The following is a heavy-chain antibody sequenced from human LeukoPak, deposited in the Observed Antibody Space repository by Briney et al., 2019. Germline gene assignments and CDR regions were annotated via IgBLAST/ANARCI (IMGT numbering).Heavy chain of an antibody. Sequence: GGSLRLSCAASGFIFTSYTMHWVRQAPGKGLEWVASISSDGKNTYYADSVRGRFTITRDNSKNTLYLQMDSLEVEDTAVYYCARPCRGTSTYDAFDIWGQGTKVTVSS. CDR2: ISSDGKNT. J-gene: IGHJ3*02. V-gene: IGHV3-30*04. CDR3: ARPCRGTSTYDAFDI. CDR1: GFIFTSYT.